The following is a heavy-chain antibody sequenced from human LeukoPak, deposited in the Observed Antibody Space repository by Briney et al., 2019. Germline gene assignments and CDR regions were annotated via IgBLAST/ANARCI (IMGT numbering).Heavy chain of an antibody. D-gene: IGHD6-19*01. CDR3: AKNLLTAVAFDY. CDR1: GFTFSSYA. CDR2: ISGNGGST. V-gene: IGHV3-23*01. J-gene: IGHJ4*02. Sequence: GGSLRLSCAASGFTFSSYAMNWVRQAPGKGLEWVSAISGNGGSTYYADSVKGRFTISRDNSKNTLYLQIDSLRAEDTAVYYCAKNLLTAVAFDYWGQGTLVTVSS.